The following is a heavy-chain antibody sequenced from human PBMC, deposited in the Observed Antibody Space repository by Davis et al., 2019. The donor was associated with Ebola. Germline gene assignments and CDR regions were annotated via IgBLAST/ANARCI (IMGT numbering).Heavy chain of an antibody. CDR1: GFTFSSYA. J-gene: IGHJ6*02. CDR2: ISGSGGST. CDR3: ARVLSDIVIDYGMDV. D-gene: IGHD2-15*01. V-gene: IGHV3-23*01. Sequence: PGGSLRLSCAASGFTFSSYAMSWXXXXXXXGLEWASAISGSGGSTYYADSVKGRFTISRDNSKNTLYLQMNSLRAEDTAVYYCARVLSDIVIDYGMDVWGQGTTVTVSS.